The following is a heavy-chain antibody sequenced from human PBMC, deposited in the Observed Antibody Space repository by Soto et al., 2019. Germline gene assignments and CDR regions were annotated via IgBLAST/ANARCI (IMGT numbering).Heavy chain of an antibody. Sequence: PGGSLRLSCAASGFTFSSYAMHWVRQAPGKGLEWVAVISYDGSNKYYADSVKGRFTISRDNSKNTLYLQMNSLRAEDTAVYYCARDHGDTAMAPIYYYGMDVWGQGTTVTVSS. J-gene: IGHJ6*02. CDR1: GFTFSSYA. CDR3: ARDHGDTAMAPIYYYGMDV. CDR2: ISYDGSNK. D-gene: IGHD5-18*01. V-gene: IGHV3-30-3*01.